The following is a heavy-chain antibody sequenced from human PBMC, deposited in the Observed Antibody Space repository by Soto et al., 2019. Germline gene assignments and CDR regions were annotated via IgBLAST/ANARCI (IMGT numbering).Heavy chain of an antibody. J-gene: IGHJ6*03. CDR1: GFTFSRYS. D-gene: IGHD3-3*01. Sequence: GGSLRLSCAASGFTFSRYSMNWVRQATGEGLEWVSAISGSGGSTYYADSVKGRFTISRDNSKNTLYLQMNSLRAEDTAVYYCAKDRGLRFLEWLGSGYMDVWGKGTTVTVSS. V-gene: IGHV3-23*01. CDR3: AKDRGLRFLEWLGSGYMDV. CDR2: ISGSGGST.